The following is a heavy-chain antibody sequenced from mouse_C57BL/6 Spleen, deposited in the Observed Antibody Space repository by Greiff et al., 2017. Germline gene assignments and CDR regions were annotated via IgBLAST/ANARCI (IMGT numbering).Heavy chain of an antibody. CDR2: IDPGDGET. Sequence: EVQLQQSGAELVKPGASVKLSCTASGYTFKDYCMHWVKQRPEQGLEWIGRIDPGDGETNYARKFKGKATVTADNSSNTAYLQLSSLTSVDTAVYYCAGGLYDGYDMGSYYAMDYWGQGTSVTVSS. V-gene: IGHV14-2*01. CDR3: AGGLYDGYDMGSYYAMDY. CDR1: GYTFKDYC. D-gene: IGHD2-3*01. J-gene: IGHJ4*01.